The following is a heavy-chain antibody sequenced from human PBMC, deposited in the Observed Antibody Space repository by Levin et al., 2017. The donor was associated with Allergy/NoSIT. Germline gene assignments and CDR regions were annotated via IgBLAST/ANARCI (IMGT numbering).Heavy chain of an antibody. CDR3: TRRDYYDGGGYSY. CDR1: GGSISSSRYY. Sequence: SETLSLTCTVSGGSISSSRYYWGWVRQPPGEGLEWIGSIYYSGSTSYNPSLKSRVTISVDTSKNQFSLRLSSVTAADTAVYFCTRRDYYDGGGYSYWGQGTLVTVSS. CDR2: IYYSGST. J-gene: IGHJ4*02. V-gene: IGHV4-39*01. D-gene: IGHD3-22*01.